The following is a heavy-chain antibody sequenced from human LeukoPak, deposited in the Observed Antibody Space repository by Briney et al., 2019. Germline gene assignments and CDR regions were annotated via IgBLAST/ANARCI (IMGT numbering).Heavy chain of an antibody. CDR2: VRYTGNEK. CDR1: GFTFSSNG. D-gene: IGHD3-16*01. Sequence: PGGSLRLSCTASGFTFSSNGMYWVRQAPGKGLEWVAFVRYTGNEKYYSDSVRGRFTISRDNLRNTLFLQMNSLRGEDTAVYYCAKDGRADWGSWFDAWGQGTLVTVSS. V-gene: IGHV3-30*02. CDR3: AKDGRADWGSWFDA. J-gene: IGHJ5*02.